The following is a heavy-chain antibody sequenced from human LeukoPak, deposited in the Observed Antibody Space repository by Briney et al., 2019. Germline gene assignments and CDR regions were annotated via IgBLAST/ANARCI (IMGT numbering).Heavy chain of an antibody. CDR3: ARHEEEDGYNAKTPDY. D-gene: IGHD5-24*01. CDR2: IHYRLPT. Sequence: PSETLSLTCDVSGVSISGTNYYWGWIRQPPGMGLERIGSIHYRLPTFYNPLLKSRVTISVDTSKNQISLRLRSVTAADTAVYYCARHEEEDGYNAKTPDYWGQGTLVTVSS. V-gene: IGHV4-39*01. J-gene: IGHJ4*02. CDR1: GVSISGTNYY.